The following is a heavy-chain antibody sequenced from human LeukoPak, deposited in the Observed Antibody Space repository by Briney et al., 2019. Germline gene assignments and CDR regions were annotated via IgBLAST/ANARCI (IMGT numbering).Heavy chain of an antibody. CDR3: AREASGAPGTREFDY. CDR1: GYTFTRYG. Sequence: ASVKVSCKASGYTFTRYGISWVRQAPGQGLEWVGWISGYNGNTKYAQKVQGRVTMTIDTSASTAYMELRSLRSDDTAVYYCAREASGAPGTREFDYWGQGTLVTVSS. CDR2: ISGYNGNT. J-gene: IGHJ4*02. D-gene: IGHD6-13*01. V-gene: IGHV1-18*01.